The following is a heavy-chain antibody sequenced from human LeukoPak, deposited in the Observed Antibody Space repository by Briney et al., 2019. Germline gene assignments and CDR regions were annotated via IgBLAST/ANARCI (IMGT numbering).Heavy chain of an antibody. CDR3: ARDFSETLGV. D-gene: IGHD3-10*01. V-gene: IGHV3-21*01. CDR1: GFTFSSYA. CDR2: ISASSAYM. Sequence: PGGSLRLSCAASGFTFSSYAMNWVRQAPGKGLEWVSSISASSAYMYYAASVKGRHTISRDNAKNSLYLQMNSLRVEDTAVYYCARDFSETLGVWGQGTLVTVSS. J-gene: IGHJ4*02.